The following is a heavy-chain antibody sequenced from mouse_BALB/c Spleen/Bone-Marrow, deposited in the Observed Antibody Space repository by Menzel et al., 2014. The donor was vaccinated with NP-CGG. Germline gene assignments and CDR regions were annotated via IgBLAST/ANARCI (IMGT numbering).Heavy chain of an antibody. CDR1: GYTFTSYW. CDR3: TITTNASYAMDD. V-gene: IGHV1S22*01. D-gene: IGHD1-1*01. J-gene: IGHJ4*01. Sequence: LQQSGSELVRPGASVKLSCKASGYTFTSYWMHWVKQRPGQGLEWIGNMYPGSGRTNYDEKFRSKATLTVDTSSSTAYMQLSSLTSEDSAVYFCTITTNASYAMDDGGQGTSVTVSS. CDR2: MYPGSGRT.